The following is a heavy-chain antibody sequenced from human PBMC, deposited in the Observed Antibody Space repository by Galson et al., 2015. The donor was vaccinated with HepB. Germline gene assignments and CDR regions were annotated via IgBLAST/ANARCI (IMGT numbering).Heavy chain of an antibody. J-gene: IGHJ4*02. Sequence: SLRLSCAASGFTFSSYGMHWVRQAPGKGLEWVAVILSDGSNNYYADSVKGRFSISRDNSKNTLYLQMNSLRADDTAVYYCAKGAMLRHLVYSCPRTLV. CDR1: GFTFSSYG. V-gene: IGHV3-30*18. CDR3: AKGAMLRHLVY. CDR2: ILSDGSNN. D-gene: IGHD3-16*01.